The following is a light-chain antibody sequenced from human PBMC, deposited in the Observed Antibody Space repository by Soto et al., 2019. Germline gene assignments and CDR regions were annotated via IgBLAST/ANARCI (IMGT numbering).Light chain of an antibody. Sequence: QSALTQPASVSGSPGQSITISCTGTSSDVGSYNLVSWYQQHPGKAPKLMIYEDSKRPSGISNRFSGSKSGNAASLTISGLQAEDEADYYCCSYATTSTWVFGGGTKLTV. V-gene: IGLV2-23*01. CDR2: EDS. CDR1: SSDVGSYNL. J-gene: IGLJ3*02. CDR3: CSYATTSTWV.